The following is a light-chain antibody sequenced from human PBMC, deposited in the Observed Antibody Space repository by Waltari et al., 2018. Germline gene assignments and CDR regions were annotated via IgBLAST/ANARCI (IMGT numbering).Light chain of an antibody. Sequence: SYELTQPPSVSVSPGQPANISCPGDALPMQFAHWYQQKPGQAPVVIMYKYTQRPSGIPERFSASTSGTTVTLTIRGVQAEDEADYYCQSADTIGSIIFGGGTKLTVL. V-gene: IGLV3-25*03. CDR1: ALPMQF. CDR3: QSADTIGSII. J-gene: IGLJ2*01. CDR2: KYT.